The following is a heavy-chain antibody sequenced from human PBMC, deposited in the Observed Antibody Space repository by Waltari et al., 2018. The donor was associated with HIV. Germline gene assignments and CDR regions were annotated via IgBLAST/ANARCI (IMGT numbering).Heavy chain of an antibody. V-gene: IGHV1-3*01. J-gene: IGHJ6*03. D-gene: IGHD3-9*01. CDR1: GYTFTSYA. Sequence: QVQLVQSGAEVKKPGASVNVSCKASGYTFTSYAMHWVRQAPGQRLEWMGWINAGNGNTKYSQKFQGGVTITRDTSASTAYMELSSLRSEDTAVYYCARDRYYDILTGYYPHYYMDVWGKGTTVTVSS. CDR2: INAGNGNT. CDR3: ARDRYYDILTGYYPHYYMDV.